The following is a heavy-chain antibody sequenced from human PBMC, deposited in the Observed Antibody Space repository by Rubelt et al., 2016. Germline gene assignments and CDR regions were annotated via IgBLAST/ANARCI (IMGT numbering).Heavy chain of an antibody. CDR3: ARDQLALYAFDI. V-gene: IGHV1-69*01. Sequence: QVQLVQSGAEVKKPGSSVKVSCKASGGTFSSYAISWVRQAPGQGLEWLGGIIPILGTATYAQKFQGRVTITADESTSTAYMELSSLRSEDTAVYYCARDQLALYAFDIWGQGTMVTVSS. D-gene: IGHD1-1*01. CDR1: GGTFSSYA. CDR2: IIPILGTA. J-gene: IGHJ3*02.